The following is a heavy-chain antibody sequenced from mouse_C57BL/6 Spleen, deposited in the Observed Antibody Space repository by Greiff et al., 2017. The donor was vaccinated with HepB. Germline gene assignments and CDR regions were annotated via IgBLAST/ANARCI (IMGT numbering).Heavy chain of an antibody. CDR1: GSAFSSPW. V-gene: IGHV1-82*01. CDR3: ARSGNYDY. D-gene: IGHD2-1*01. Sequence: VQLQQSGPELVKPGASVKISCKASGSAFSSPWMNWVKQRPGKGLEWIGRIYPGDGDTNYNGKFKGKATLTADKSSSTAYMQLSSLTSEDSAVYFCARSGNYDYWGQGTTLTVSS. CDR2: IYPGDGDT. J-gene: IGHJ2*01.